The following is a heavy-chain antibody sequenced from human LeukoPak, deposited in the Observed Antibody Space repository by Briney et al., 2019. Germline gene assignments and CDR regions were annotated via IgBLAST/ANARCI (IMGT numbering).Heavy chain of an antibody. J-gene: IGHJ1*01. D-gene: IGHD6-13*01. CDR3: ARVRRSSSWYVAEYFQH. V-gene: IGHV3-53*05. CDR2: IYSGGST. Sequence: PGGSLRLSCAASGFTVSSNYMSWVRQAPGKGLEWVSVIYSGGSTYYADSVKGRFTISRDNSKNTLYLQMNSLRAEDTAVYYCARVRRSSSWYVAEYFQHWGQGTLVTVSS. CDR1: GFTVSSNY.